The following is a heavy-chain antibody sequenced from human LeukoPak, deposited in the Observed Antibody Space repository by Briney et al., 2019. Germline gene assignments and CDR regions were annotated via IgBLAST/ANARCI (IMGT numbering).Heavy chain of an antibody. Sequence: TSETLSLTCTVSGGSITGYYWSWIRQPAGKGLEWIGRMYASGSTDYNPSLKSRVSMSVDTSKNQLSLKLSSVTAADTAVYYCVRNKGRYGSGRVHFDPWGQGTLVTVSS. D-gene: IGHD3-10*01. CDR2: MYASGST. CDR3: VRNKGRYGSGRVHFDP. V-gene: IGHV4-4*07. J-gene: IGHJ5*02. CDR1: GGSITGYY.